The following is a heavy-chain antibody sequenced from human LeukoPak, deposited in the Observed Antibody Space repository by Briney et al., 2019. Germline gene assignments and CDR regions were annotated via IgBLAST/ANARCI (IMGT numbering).Heavy chain of an antibody. D-gene: IGHD2-15*01. V-gene: IGHV4-31*02. Sequence: SSETLSLTCTVSGGSISSGASYWTWIRQHPGKGLEWIGYIYYTGNTYYNPSLKSRVTMSLDTSQNQFSLKLSSVTAADTAVYYCERYCSRDSCVISRFDFWGQGTAVTVSS. J-gene: IGHJ4*02. CDR1: GGSISSGASY. CDR2: IYYTGNT. CDR3: ERYCSRDSCVISRFDF.